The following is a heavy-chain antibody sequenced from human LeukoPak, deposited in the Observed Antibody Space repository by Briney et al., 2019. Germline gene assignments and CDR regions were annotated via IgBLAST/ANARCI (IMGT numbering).Heavy chain of an antibody. CDR2: INPNSGGT. CDR1: GYTFTGYY. V-gene: IGHV1-2*02. J-gene: IGHJ4*02. Sequence: ASVTVSCTASGYTFTGYYMHWVRQAPGQGLEWMGWINPNSGGTNYAQKFQGRVTMTRDTSISTAYMELSRLRSDDTAVYYCARTTVVTCAFCTLAYWGQGTLVTVSS. CDR3: ARTTVVTCAFCTLAY. D-gene: IGHD4-23*01.